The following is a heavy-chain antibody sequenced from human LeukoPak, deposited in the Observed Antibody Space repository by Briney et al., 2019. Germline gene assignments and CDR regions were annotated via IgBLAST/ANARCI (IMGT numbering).Heavy chain of an antibody. Sequence: ASVKVSCKASGGSFDSYAISWVRQAPGQGLEWMGRIIPIFDMINYAQNFQGRVTITADKSTTTVFLELSSLRSEDTALFFCARDPEYDSPGYLSGYFDSWGQGTLVTVSA. J-gene: IGHJ4*02. D-gene: IGHD3-22*01. CDR2: IIPIFDMI. CDR3: ARDPEYDSPGYLSGYFDS. V-gene: IGHV1-69*04. CDR1: GGSFDSYA.